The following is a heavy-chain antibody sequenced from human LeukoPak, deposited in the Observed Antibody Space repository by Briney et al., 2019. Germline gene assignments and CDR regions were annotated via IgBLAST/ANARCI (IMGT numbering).Heavy chain of an antibody. D-gene: IGHD3-22*01. J-gene: IGHJ3*02. V-gene: IGHV6-1*01. CDR3: ARVIKLDYYDSRGAFDI. CDR1: GDSVSSNSAA. Sequence: SQTLSLTCAISGDSVSSNSAAWNWIRQSPSRGLEWLGRTYYRSKWYNDYAVSVKGRITINPNTPKNQFSLQLNSLTPEDTAVYYCARVIKLDYYDSRGAFDIWGQGTMVTVSS. CDR2: TYYRSKWYN.